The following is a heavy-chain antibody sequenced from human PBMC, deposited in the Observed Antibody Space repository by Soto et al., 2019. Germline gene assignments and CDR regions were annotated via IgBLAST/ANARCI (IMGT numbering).Heavy chain of an antibody. CDR3: ARDHLGYCSGGSCFSYYFDY. CDR1: GFTVSSNY. V-gene: IGHV3-66*01. D-gene: IGHD2-15*01. Sequence: EVQLVESGGGLVQPGGSLRLSCAASGFTVSSNYMSWVRQAPGKGLEWVSVIYSGGSTYYADPVKGRFTISRDNSKNTLYLQMNSLRAEDTAVYYCARDHLGYCSGGSCFSYYFDYWGQGTLVTVSS. J-gene: IGHJ4*02. CDR2: IYSGGST.